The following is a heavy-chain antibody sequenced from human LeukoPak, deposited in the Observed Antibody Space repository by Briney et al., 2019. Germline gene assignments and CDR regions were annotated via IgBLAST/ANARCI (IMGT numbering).Heavy chain of an antibody. D-gene: IGHD6-13*01. J-gene: IGHJ5*02. CDR3: AGRGIAAAGGWFDP. CDR1: GGSISSGDYY. Sequence: SQTLSLTCTVSGGSISSGDYYWSWIRQPPGKGLEWIGYIYYSGSTYYNPSLKSRVTISVDTSKNQFSLKLSSVTAADTAVYYCAGRGIAAAGGWFDPWGQGTLVTVSS. V-gene: IGHV4-30-4*01. CDR2: IYYSGST.